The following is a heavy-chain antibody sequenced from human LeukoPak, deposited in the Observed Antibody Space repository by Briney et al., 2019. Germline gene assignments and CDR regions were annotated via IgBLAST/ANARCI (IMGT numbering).Heavy chain of an antibody. V-gene: IGHV1-3*01. CDR3: VRGGPNKSGWTLGY. J-gene: IGHJ4*02. D-gene: IGHD6-19*01. CDR2: FNSDTGNT. CDR1: GYTLTNYA. Sequence: EASVKVSCKASGYTLTNYAIHWVRQAPGQRLEWMGWFNSDTGNTEYSQKFQGRVSIIRATSANTSYMELNRLRPEDTAVFYCVRGGPNKSGWTLGYWGQGTLVTVSS.